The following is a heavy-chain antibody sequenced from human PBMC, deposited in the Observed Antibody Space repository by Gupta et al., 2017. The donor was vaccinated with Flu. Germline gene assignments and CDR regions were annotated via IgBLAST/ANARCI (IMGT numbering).Heavy chain of an antibody. D-gene: IGHD3-10*01. J-gene: IGHJ6*02. CDR3: ASVTVPHSGPYGLDV. Sequence: QVQLQGSGPGLVEPSQTLPLTRTVSGDSLSSGRYNWNWIRQPAGKGLEWIGRVYRSGNTNYNPSLRSRVIISLDTSKNQFSLKLTSVTAADTAVYFCASVTVPHSGPYGLDVWGQGTTVTVSS. CDR2: VYRSGNT. CDR1: GDSLSSGRYN. V-gene: IGHV4-61*02.